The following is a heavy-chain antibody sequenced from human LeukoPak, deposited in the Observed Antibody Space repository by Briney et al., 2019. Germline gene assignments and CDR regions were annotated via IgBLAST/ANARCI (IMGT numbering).Heavy chain of an antibody. Sequence: GGSLRLSCAASGFTFSSYWMSWVRQAPGKGLEWVANIKQDGSEKYYVDSVKGRFTISRDNAKNSLYLQMNSLRAEDTAVYYCARGTIAAAGHYYFDYWGQGTQVTVSS. CDR3: ARGTIAAAGHYYFDY. CDR1: GFTFSSYW. J-gene: IGHJ4*02. V-gene: IGHV3-7*04. CDR2: IKQDGSEK. D-gene: IGHD6-13*01.